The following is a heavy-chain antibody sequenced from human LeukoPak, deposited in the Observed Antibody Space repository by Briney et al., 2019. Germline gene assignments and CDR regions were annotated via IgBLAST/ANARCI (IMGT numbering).Heavy chain of an antibody. CDR1: GFSFSDYA. CDR3: GKHLHYYVAMDV. CDR2: IGSDGST. D-gene: IGHD3-10*02. Sequence: GGSLRLSCAASGFSFSDYAMSWVRQAPGKGLEWVSGIGSDGSTHHAESVKGRFAISRDNSKSTLYLQMNSLRAEDTALYYCGKHLHYYVAMDVWGQGTTVTVSS. V-gene: IGHV3-23*01. J-gene: IGHJ6*02.